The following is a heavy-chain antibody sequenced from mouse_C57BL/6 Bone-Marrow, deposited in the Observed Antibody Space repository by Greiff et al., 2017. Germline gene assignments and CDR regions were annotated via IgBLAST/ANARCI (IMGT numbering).Heavy chain of an antibody. D-gene: IGHD1-1*01. J-gene: IGHJ4*01. CDR1: GFNIKDYY. Sequence: VQLKQSGAELVKPGASVKLSCTASGFNIKDYYMHWVKQRTEQGLAWIGRIDPEDGETKYAPKFQGKATITADTSSNTAYLQLSSLTSEDTAVYYCARGRFTTVVADYAMDYWGQGTSVTVSS. CDR3: ARGRFTTVVADYAMDY. V-gene: IGHV14-2*01. CDR2: IDPEDGET.